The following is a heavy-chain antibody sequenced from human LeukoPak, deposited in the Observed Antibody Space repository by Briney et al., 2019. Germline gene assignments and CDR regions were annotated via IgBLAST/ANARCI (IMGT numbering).Heavy chain of an antibody. CDR1: GGSISSYY. CDR3: ARGSAFDI. Sequence: QSSETLSLTCTVSGGSISSYYWSWIRQPPGKGLEWIGEINHSGSTNYNPSLKSRVTISVDTSKNQFSLKLSSVTAADTAVYYCARGSAFDIWGQGTMVTVST. CDR2: INHSGST. J-gene: IGHJ3*02. V-gene: IGHV4-34*01.